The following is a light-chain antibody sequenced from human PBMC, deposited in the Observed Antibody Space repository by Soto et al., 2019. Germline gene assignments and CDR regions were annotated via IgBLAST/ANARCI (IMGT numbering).Light chain of an antibody. CDR3: QSYESSLSGWI. J-gene: IGLJ2*01. CDR2: GNT. CDR1: SSNIGAGYD. V-gene: IGLV1-40*01. Sequence: QSVLTQPPSMSGAPGQGVTISCTGSSSNIGAGYDVHWYQQVPGTAPKLLIYGNTNRPSGVPDRFSASKSGTSASLAISGLQAEHEADYYCQSYESSLSGWIFGGGTKLTVL.